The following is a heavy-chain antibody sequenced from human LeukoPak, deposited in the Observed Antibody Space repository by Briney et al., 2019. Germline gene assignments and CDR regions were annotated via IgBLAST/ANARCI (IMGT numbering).Heavy chain of an antibody. CDR2: IYYSGST. J-gene: IGHJ4*02. Sequence: SQTLSLTCTVSGGSISSGGYYWSWIRQHPGKGLEWIGYIYYSGSTYCNPSLKSRVTISVDTSKNQFSLKLSSVTAADTAVYYCARGSSGYYDILTAHPPLLWGQGTLVTVSS. D-gene: IGHD3-9*01. CDR1: GGSISSGGYY. V-gene: IGHV4-31*03. CDR3: ARGSSGYYDILTAHPPLL.